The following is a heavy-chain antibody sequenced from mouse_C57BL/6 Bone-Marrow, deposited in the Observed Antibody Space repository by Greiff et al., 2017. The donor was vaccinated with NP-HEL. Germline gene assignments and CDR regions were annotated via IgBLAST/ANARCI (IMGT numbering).Heavy chain of an antibody. Sequence: VQLQQSGPELVNPGASVKISCKASGYTFTDYYMNWVKQSHGKSLEWIGDINPNNGGTSYNQKFKGKATLTVDKSSSTAYMELRSLTSEDSAVYYCAAYYYAMDYWGQGTSVTVSS. J-gene: IGHJ4*01. CDR2: INPNNGGT. V-gene: IGHV1-26*01. CDR1: GYTFTDYY. CDR3: AAYYYAMDY.